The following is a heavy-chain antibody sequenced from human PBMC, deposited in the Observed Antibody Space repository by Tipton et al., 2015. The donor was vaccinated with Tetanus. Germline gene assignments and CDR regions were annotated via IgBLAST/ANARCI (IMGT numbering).Heavy chain of an antibody. V-gene: IGHV3-33*08. D-gene: IGHD2/OR15-2a*01. CDR3: ARDIPIVRARDWYFDV. J-gene: IGHJ2*01. CDR2: IWYDGSNK. Sequence: SLRLSCEASEFVFSSFGMHWVRQAPGKGLEWVALIWYDGSNKNYADSVKGRFTISRDNSKNTLYLQMNSLSADDTAVYYCARDIPIVRARDWYFDVWGRGPLVTVSS. CDR1: EFVFSSFG.